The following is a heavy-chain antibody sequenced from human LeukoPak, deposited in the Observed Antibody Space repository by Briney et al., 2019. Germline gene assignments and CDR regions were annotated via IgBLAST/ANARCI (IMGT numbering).Heavy chain of an antibody. J-gene: IGHJ5*02. CDR3: ARDNIAVAGGSDP. Sequence: SETLSLTCTVSGYSITSTYYWGWIRQPPGKGLEWIGSIYHSGSTYYNPSLKSRVTISVDTSKNQFSLSLTSVTAADTAVYYCARDNIAVAGGSDPWGQGTLVTVSS. D-gene: IGHD6-19*01. CDR2: IYHSGST. CDR1: GYSITSTYY. V-gene: IGHV4-38-2*02.